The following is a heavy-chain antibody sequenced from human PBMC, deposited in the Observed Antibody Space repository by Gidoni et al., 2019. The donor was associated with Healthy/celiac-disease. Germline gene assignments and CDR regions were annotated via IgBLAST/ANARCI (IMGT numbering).Heavy chain of an antibody. Sequence: QLHLQESGPGLVKASENLSLTCTVSGGAISSSSYYLGWIRQPPGKGREWIGSIYYSGSTYYNPSLKSLVTISVDTSKNQFSLKLSSVTAADTAVYYCARDYKGEKLYGSGSSYGMDVWGQGTTVTVSS. CDR3: ARDYKGEKLYGSGSSYGMDV. CDR2: IYYSGST. J-gene: IGHJ6*02. V-gene: IGHV4-39*07. CDR1: GGAISSSSYY. D-gene: IGHD3-10*01.